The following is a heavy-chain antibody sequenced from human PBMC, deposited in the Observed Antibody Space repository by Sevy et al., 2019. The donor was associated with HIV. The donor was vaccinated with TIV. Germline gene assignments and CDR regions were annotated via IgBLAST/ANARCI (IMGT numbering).Heavy chain of an antibody. V-gene: IGHV3-33*01. Sequence: GGSLRLSCAASGFTFSSYGIHWVRQAPGKGLEWVAIIWYDGSNKYYADSVKGRFTISRENFKNTLYLQMNSLRAEDTAVYYCARDGRYCSGGSSYYYFYGLDVWGQGTTVTVSS. CDR2: IWYDGSNK. CDR3: ARDGRYCSGGSSYYYFYGLDV. CDR1: GFTFSSYG. J-gene: IGHJ6*02. D-gene: IGHD2-15*01.